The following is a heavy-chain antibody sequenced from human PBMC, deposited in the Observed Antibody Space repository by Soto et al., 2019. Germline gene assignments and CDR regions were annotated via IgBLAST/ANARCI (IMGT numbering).Heavy chain of an antibody. Sequence: QVQLVESGGGVVQPGRSLRLSCAASGFTFSSYGMHWVRQAPGKGLEWVAVISYDGSNKYYADSVKGRFTISRDNSKNTLYLQMNSLRAEDTAVYYCAKGTFRTYYDILTGLTSPYYYYGMDVWGQGTTVTVSS. D-gene: IGHD3-9*01. V-gene: IGHV3-30*18. J-gene: IGHJ6*02. CDR2: ISYDGSNK. CDR3: AKGTFRTYYDILTGLTSPYYYYGMDV. CDR1: GFTFSSYG.